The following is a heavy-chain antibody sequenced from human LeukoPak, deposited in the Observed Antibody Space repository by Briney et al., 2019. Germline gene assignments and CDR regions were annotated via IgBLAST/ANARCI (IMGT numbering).Heavy chain of an antibody. D-gene: IGHD3-10*01. CDR1: GGSFSGYY. Sequence: SETLSLTCAVYGGSFSGYYWSWIRQPPGKGLEWIGEINHSGSTNYNPSLKSRVTISVDTSKNQFSLKLSSVTAADTAVYYCARDPTMVQGVIWFDPWGQGTLVTVSS. J-gene: IGHJ5*02. V-gene: IGHV4-34*01. CDR2: INHSGST. CDR3: ARDPTMVQGVIWFDP.